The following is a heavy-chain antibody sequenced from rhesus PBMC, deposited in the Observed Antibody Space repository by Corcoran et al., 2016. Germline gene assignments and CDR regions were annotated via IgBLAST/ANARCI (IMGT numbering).Heavy chain of an antibody. CDR3: AKGPYYNFWTGYYEEGYGLDS. V-gene: IGHV5-2*01. CDR1: GYSFTSYW. D-gene: IGHD3-3*01. CDR2: IDPSDSDT. Sequence: EVQLVQSGAEVKRPGESLKISCKTSGYSFTSYWISWVRQMPGKGLEWMGAIDPSDSDTRYNPSLQGQVTISADKSISTADLQWSSMKASDTATYYCAKGPYYNFWTGYYEEGYGLDSWGQGVVVTVSS. J-gene: IGHJ6*01.